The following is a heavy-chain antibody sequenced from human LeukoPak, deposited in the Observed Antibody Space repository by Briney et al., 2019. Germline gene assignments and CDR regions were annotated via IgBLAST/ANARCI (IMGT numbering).Heavy chain of an antibody. CDR2: IKQDGSEK. V-gene: IGHV3-7*04. CDR3: ARARIGYTRYDAFGI. Sequence: GGSLRLSCAASGFSFNSYWMSWVRPAPGKGLDWEANIKQDGSEKDYVDSVKGRFTISRDNAKDSVYLQMNSLRAEDTAVYYCARARIGYTRYDAFGIWGQGTMVTVSS. D-gene: IGHD5-18*01. CDR1: GFSFNSYW. J-gene: IGHJ3*02.